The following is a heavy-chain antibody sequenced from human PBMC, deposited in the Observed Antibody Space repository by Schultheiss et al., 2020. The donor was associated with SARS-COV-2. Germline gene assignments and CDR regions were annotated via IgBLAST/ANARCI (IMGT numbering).Heavy chain of an antibody. CDR1: GGSFSGYY. V-gene: IGHV4-34*01. D-gene: IGHD2-2*01. Sequence: SETLSLTCAVYGGSFSGYYWSWIRQPPGKGLEWIGEINHSGSTNYNPSLKSRVTISVYTSKNQFSLRLSSVTAADTAVYYCAREYQLLSYCYFDLWGRGTLVTVSS. J-gene: IGHJ2*01. CDR3: AREYQLLSYCYFDL. CDR2: INHSGST.